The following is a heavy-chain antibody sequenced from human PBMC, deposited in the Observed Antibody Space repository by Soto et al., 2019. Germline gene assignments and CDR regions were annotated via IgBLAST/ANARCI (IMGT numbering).Heavy chain of an antibody. J-gene: IGHJ6*02. CDR1: SGSIDTTNW. D-gene: IGHD2-8*01. V-gene: IGHV4-4*02. CDR3: ARRTWGMDV. CDR2: IFNSGNT. Sequence: QVQLQESGPGLVKPSGTLSLTCAVSSGSIDTTNWWSWVRQPPGKGLEWIGEIFNSGNTYYNPSLASRVTISVDTSKNQFSLNLRSVTAADTAVYYCARRTWGMDVWGQGTTVTVSS.